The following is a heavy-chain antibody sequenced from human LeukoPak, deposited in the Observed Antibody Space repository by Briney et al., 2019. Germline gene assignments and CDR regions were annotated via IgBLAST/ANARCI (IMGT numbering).Heavy chain of an antibody. Sequence: GESLKISCKGSGYSFTSYWIGWVRQMPGKGLEWMGIIYPGDSDTRYSPSFQGQVTISADKSISTAYLQWSSLKASDTAMYYCARHRCDGSGSYRAPFDYWGQGTLVTVSS. CDR2: IYPGDSDT. CDR3: ARHRCDGSGSYRAPFDY. CDR1: GYSFTSYW. D-gene: IGHD3-10*01. V-gene: IGHV5-51*01. J-gene: IGHJ4*02.